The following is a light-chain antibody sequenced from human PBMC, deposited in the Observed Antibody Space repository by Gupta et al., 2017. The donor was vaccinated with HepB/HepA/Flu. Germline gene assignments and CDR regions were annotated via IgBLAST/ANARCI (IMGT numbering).Light chain of an antibody. CDR3: SSYAGSNNFVV. V-gene: IGLV2-8*01. CDR1: SSDVGGYNY. Sequence: QPALTQPPSASASPGQSVNISCTGTSSDVGGYNYVSWYQQHPGKAPKLMIYEVSKRPSGVPDRFSGSKSGNTASLTVSGLQAEDEADYYCSSYAGSNNFVVFGGGTKLTVL. J-gene: IGLJ2*01. CDR2: EVS.